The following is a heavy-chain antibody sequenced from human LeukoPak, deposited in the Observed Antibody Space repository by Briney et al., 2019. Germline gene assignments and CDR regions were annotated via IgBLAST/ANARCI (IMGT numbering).Heavy chain of an antibody. CDR1: GYSISSGYY. V-gene: IGHV4-38-2*02. J-gene: IGHJ4*02. CDR2: IYHSGST. D-gene: IGHD3-10*01. CDR3: ARVCYYGSGSLYYFDY. Sequence: SETLSLTCTVSGYSISSGYYWGWIRQPPGKGLEWIGSIYHSGSTYYNPSLKSRVTISVDTSKNQFSLKLSSVTAADTAVYYCARVCYYGSGSLYYFDYWGQGTLVTVSS.